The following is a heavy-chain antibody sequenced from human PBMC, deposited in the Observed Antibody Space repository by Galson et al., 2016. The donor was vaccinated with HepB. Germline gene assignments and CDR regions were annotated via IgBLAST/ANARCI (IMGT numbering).Heavy chain of an antibody. CDR2: ISYHGSDK. CDR3: ARDKSFYYYGMDV. CDR1: GFASSGSA. Sequence: SLRLSCAASGFASSGSAMHWVRQAPGKGLEWVAAISYHGSDKYYADSVKGRVTISRDNSNNTLYLQMTSLSPEDTAVYYCARDKSFYYYGMDVWGQGTTVTVSS. J-gene: IGHJ6*02. V-gene: IGHV3-30-3*01.